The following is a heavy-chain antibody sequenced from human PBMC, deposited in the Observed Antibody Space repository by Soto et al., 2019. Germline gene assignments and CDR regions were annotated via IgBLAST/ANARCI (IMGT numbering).Heavy chain of an antibody. CDR1: GFTFSSYC. J-gene: IGHJ6*02. CDR3: ASSLLDFYYYYGMDV. Sequence: PGGSLRLSCAASGFTFSSYCMHWVRQAPGKGLEWVAVIWYDGSNKYYADSVKGRFTISRDNSKNTLYLQMNSLRAEDTAVYYCASSLLDFYYYYGMDVWGQGTTVTVSS. V-gene: IGHV3-33*01. CDR2: IWYDGSNK.